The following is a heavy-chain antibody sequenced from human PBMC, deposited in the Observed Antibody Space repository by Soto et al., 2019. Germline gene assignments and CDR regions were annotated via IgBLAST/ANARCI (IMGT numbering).Heavy chain of an antibody. V-gene: IGHV5-10-1*01. J-gene: IGHJ6*02. CDR2: IDPSDSYT. Sequence: PGESLKISCKGSGYSFTSYWISWVRQMPGKGLEWMGRIDPSDSYTNYSPSFQGHVTISADKSISTAYLQWSSLKASDTAMYYCASGDTAMVKGGYYYGMDVWGQGTTVTVSS. D-gene: IGHD5-18*01. CDR1: GYSFTSYW. CDR3: ASGDTAMVKGGYYYGMDV.